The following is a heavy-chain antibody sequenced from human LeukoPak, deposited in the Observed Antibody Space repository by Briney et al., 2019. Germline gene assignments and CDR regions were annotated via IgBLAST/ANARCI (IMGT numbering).Heavy chain of an antibody. CDR1: GFTFSNAW. D-gene: IGHD2-21*02. CDR3: TTSLAGAVTAVYPFDN. J-gene: IGHJ4*02. CDR2: IKSKTDGGTT. V-gene: IGHV3-15*01. Sequence: GGSLRLSCVASGFTFSNAWTNWVRQAPGKGLEWVGRIKSKTDGGTTDYAAPVKGRITISRDDSTNTLHLQMNSLKTEDTAVYYCTTSLAGAVTAVYPFDNWGQGTLVTVSS.